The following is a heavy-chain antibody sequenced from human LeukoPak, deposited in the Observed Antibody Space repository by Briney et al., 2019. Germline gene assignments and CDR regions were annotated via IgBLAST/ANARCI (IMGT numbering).Heavy chain of an antibody. J-gene: IGHJ4*02. D-gene: IGHD1-1*01. CDR3: ARDHNYAFDI. V-gene: IGHV3-48*04. CDR1: GFPFSDYS. Sequence: GGSLRLSCTASGFPFSDYSMNCVRQATGKGLEWISYIGISSGNTKYADSVKGRFTISADNARNSLYLQMNSLRVEDTGVYYCARDHNYAFDIWGQGTLVCVSS. CDR2: IGISSGNT.